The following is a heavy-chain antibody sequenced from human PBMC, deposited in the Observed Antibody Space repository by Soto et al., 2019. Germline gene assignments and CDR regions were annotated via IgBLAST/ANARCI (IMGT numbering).Heavy chain of an antibody. Sequence: QVQLVESGGGVVQPGRSLRLSCAASGFTFSSYAMHWVRQAPGKGLEWVAVISYDGSHKYYADSVKGRFTISRENSKNTLYLQMNSLRAEDTAVYYCARDYVGYSYGYYFDYWGQGTLVTVSS. D-gene: IGHD5-18*01. J-gene: IGHJ4*02. CDR3: ARDYVGYSYGYYFDY. V-gene: IGHV3-30-3*01. CDR1: GFTFSSYA. CDR2: ISYDGSHK.